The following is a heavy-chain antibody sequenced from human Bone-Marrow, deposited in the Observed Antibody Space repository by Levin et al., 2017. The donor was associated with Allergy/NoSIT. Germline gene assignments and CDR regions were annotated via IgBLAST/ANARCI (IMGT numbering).Heavy chain of an antibody. CDR2: ISYDGSNK. D-gene: IGHD6-13*01. Sequence: HTGGSLRLSCAASGFTFSSYAMHWVRQAPGKGLEWVAVISYDGSNKYYADSVKGRFTISRDNSKNTLYLQMNSLRAEDTAVYYCARVSSWYATARDWYFDLWGRGTLVTVSS. CDR3: ARVSSWYATARDWYFDL. CDR1: GFTFSSYA. J-gene: IGHJ2*01. V-gene: IGHV3-30-3*01.